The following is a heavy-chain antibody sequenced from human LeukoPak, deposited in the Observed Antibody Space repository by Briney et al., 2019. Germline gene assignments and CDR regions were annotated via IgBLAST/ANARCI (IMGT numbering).Heavy chain of an antibody. CDR2: ISYDGSNK. CDR3: AKGPGYCSSTSCPRLANWFDP. V-gene: IGHV3-30*04. Sequence: GGSLRLSCAASGFTFSSYAMHWVRQAPGKGLEWVAVISYDGSNKYYADSVKGRFTIYRDNSKNTLYLQMNSLRAEDTAVYYCAKGPGYCSSTSCPRLANWFDPWGQGTLVTVSS. CDR1: GFTFSSYA. D-gene: IGHD2-2*01. J-gene: IGHJ5*02.